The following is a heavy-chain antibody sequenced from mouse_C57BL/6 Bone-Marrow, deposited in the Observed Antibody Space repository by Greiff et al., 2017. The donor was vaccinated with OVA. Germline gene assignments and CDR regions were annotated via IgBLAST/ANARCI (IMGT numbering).Heavy chain of an antibody. CDR3: ARDYYYGSSYRYFDV. CDR2: INYDGSST. CDR1: GFTFSDYY. Sequence: EVMLVESEGGLVQPGSSMKLSCTASGFTFSDYYMAWVRQVPEKGLEWVANINYDGSSTYYLASLKSRFIISRDNAKNILYLQMSSLKSEDTATYYCARDYYYGSSYRYFDVWGTGTTVTVSS. V-gene: IGHV5-16*01. D-gene: IGHD1-1*01. J-gene: IGHJ1*03.